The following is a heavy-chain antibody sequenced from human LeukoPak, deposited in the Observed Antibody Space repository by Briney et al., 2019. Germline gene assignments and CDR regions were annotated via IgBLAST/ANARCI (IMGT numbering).Heavy chain of an antibody. V-gene: IGHV1-58*02. CDR1: GFNFTGSS. CDR2: IVVGRGNT. J-gene: IGHJ4*02. D-gene: IGHD3-10*01. Sequence: SVKVSCKASGFNFTGSSMHWVRQARGHRLEWIGWIVVGRGNTNYAQKFQERVTVSRDVSTNTAYMELSSLRSEDTAVYYCAADVAYGSGSYRQLDSWGQGTLVTVSS. CDR3: AADVAYGSGSYRQLDS.